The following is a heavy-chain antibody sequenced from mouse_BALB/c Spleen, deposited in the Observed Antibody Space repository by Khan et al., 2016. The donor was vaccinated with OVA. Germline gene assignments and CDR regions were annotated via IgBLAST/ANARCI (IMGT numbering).Heavy chain of an antibody. V-gene: IGHV2-9*02. J-gene: IGHJ3*01. CDR2: IWAGGST. CDR3: AIAFYNGAWFAY. Sequence: QVQLKESGPGLVAPSQTLSITCTVSGFSLSNYGVHWVRQPPGKGLEWLGVIWAGGSTNHNSALMSRLSISKDESKSQVFLKMKRLQTDDTAMYYCAIAFYNGAWFAYWGQGTLVTVSA. D-gene: IGHD1-3*01. CDR1: GFSLSNYG.